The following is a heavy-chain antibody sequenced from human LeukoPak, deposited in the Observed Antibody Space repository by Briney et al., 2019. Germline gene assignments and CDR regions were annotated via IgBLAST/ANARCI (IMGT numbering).Heavy chain of an antibody. D-gene: IGHD3-22*01. Sequence: GGSLRLSCAASAFTFSSYAMSLVRQAPGKGLEWVSAISGSGGSTYYADSVKGRFTISRDNSKNTLYLQMNSLRAEDTAVYYCAKEDEDYYDSSGYEGLNYFDYWGQGTLVTVSS. V-gene: IGHV3-23*01. CDR2: ISGSGGST. J-gene: IGHJ4*02. CDR3: AKEDEDYYDSSGYEGLNYFDY. CDR1: AFTFSSYA.